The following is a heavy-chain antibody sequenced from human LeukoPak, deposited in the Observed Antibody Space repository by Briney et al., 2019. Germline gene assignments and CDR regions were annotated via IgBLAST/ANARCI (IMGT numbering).Heavy chain of an antibody. J-gene: IGHJ4*02. D-gene: IGHD2-2*01. V-gene: IGHV3-48*03. Sequence: PGGSLRLSCAGSGFTFSNYEMNWVRQAPGKGLEWLSYISTGGSTIYHADSVKGRFTISRDNANNSLYLQMNSLRPEDTALYYFVRRYCSSTSCTFDYWGQGTLVTVSS. CDR3: VRRYCSSTSCTFDY. CDR1: GFTFSNYE. CDR2: ISTGGSTI.